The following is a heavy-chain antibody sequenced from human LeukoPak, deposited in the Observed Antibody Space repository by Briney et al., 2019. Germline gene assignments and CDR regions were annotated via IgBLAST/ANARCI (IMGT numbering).Heavy chain of an antibody. D-gene: IGHD5-24*01. CDR2: VPFDGSNE. CDR1: GLTFRTSA. V-gene: IGHV3-30-3*01. Sequence: PGGSLRLSCADSGLTFRTSAMHWVRQAPGKGLEWVAVVPFDGSNENYADSVRGRFIISRDNSKNTLYLQMSGLRREDTAMYYCARGVGYTLVSWGQGTLVTVSS. J-gene: IGHJ5*02. CDR3: ARGVGYTLVS.